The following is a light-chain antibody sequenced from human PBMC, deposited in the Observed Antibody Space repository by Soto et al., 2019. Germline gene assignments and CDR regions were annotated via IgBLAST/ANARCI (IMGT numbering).Light chain of an antibody. J-gene: IGLJ1*01. V-gene: IGLV2-14*03. Sequence: LAQPASVSGSRGQSITITCTGTRSDVGRYNYVSWFQQHPGKVPKLIIYDVSNWPSGVSDRFSGSKSGNTASLTISGLQPEDEADYYCSSFTSSSTFVFGTGTKVTVL. CDR3: SSFTSSSTFV. CDR2: DVS. CDR1: RSDVGRYNY.